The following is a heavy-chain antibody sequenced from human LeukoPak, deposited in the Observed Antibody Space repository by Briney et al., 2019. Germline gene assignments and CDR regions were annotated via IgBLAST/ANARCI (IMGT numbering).Heavy chain of an antibody. Sequence: PGGSLRLSCAASGFTFSSYGMHWVRQAPGKGLEWVAVIWYDGSNKYYADSVKGRFTISRDNSKNTLYLQMNSLRAEDTAVYYCAREDGYSYGLYRFPFDYWGQGTLVTVSS. CDR3: AREDGYSYGLYRFPFDY. D-gene: IGHD5-18*01. CDR2: IWYDGSNK. J-gene: IGHJ4*02. CDR1: GFTFSSYG. V-gene: IGHV3-33*01.